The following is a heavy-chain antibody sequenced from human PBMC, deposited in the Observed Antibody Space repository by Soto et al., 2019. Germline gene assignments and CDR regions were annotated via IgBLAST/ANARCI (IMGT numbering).Heavy chain of an antibody. Sequence: PSHTLSLPCAISGYSVSSNSAAWNVIRQSPSRGLEWLGRTYYRSKWYNDYAVSVKSRITINPDTSKNQFSLQLNSVTPEDTAVYYCARVTGHIAGAGFDPWGQGTLVTVSS. V-gene: IGHV6-1*01. CDR1: GYSVSSNSAA. D-gene: IGHD6-19*01. J-gene: IGHJ5*02. CDR3: ARVTGHIAGAGFDP. CDR2: TYYRSKWYN.